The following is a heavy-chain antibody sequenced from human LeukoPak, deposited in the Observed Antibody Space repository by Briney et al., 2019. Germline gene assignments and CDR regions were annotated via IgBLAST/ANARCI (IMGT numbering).Heavy chain of an antibody. CDR1: GGSISSSSYY. CDR2: FYYSGST. J-gene: IGHJ4*02. Sequence: PSETLSLTCTVSGGSISSSSYYWGWIRQPPGKGLEWIGSFYYSGSTYYNPSLKSRVTISVDTSKNQFSLKLSSVTAADTAVYYCARAGPTIFGVVYELSYWGQGTLVTVSS. D-gene: IGHD3-3*01. V-gene: IGHV4-39*07. CDR3: ARAGPTIFGVVYELSY.